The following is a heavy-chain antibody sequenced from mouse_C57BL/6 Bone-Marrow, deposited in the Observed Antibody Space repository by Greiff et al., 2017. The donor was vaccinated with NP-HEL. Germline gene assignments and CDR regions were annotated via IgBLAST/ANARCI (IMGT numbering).Heavy chain of an antibody. Sequence: EVKLMESGGDLVKPGGSLKLSCAASGFTFSSYGMSWVRQTPDKRLEWVATISSGGSYTYYPDSVKGRFTLSRDNAKNTLYLQMSSLKSEDTAMYYCARSSIYYAMDYWGQGTSVTVSA. V-gene: IGHV5-6*01. CDR3: ARSSIYYAMDY. J-gene: IGHJ4*01. D-gene: IGHD2-10*02. CDR1: GFTFSSYG. CDR2: ISSGGSYT.